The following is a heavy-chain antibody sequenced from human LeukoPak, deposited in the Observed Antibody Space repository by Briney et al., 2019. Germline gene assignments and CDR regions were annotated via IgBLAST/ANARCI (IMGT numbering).Heavy chain of an antibody. V-gene: IGHV4-59*01. D-gene: IGHD1-26*01. J-gene: IGHJ2*01. Sequence: SETLSLTCTVSGGSISGSYWSWIRQPPGKGLEWIGYIYYSGSTSYSPSLKSRVPIPVDTSKTQFSLRLSSVTTADPAVYYCARGGWSLDLWGRGTLVTVSS. CDR1: GGSISGSY. CDR2: IYYSGST. CDR3: ARGGWSLDL.